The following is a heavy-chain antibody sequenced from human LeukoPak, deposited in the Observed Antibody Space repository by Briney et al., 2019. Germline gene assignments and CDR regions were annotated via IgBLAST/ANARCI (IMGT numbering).Heavy chain of an antibody. Sequence: GGSLSLSCAASGFTFSSYSMNWVRQAPGKGLEWVSSISSSSSYIYYADSVKGRFTISRDNAKNSLYLQMNSLRAEDTAVYYCARGAGYSYGHALDYWGQGTLVTVSS. D-gene: IGHD5-18*01. CDR1: GFTFSSYS. V-gene: IGHV3-21*01. J-gene: IGHJ4*02. CDR3: ARGAGYSYGHALDY. CDR2: ISSSSSYI.